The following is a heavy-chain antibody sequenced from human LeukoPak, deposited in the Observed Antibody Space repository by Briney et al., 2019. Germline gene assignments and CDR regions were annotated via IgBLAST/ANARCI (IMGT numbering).Heavy chain of an antibody. CDR3: PRLEAVTTASGAFDI. CDR2: ISGSGGST. CDR1: GFTFSSYA. D-gene: IGHD4-17*01. Sequence: GGSLRLSCAASGFTFSSYAMSWVRQAPGKGLEWVSAISGSGGSTYYADSVKGRFTISRDNSKNTLYLQMNSLRAEDTAVYYCPRLEAVTTASGAFDIWSQGTMVTVSS. V-gene: IGHV3-23*01. J-gene: IGHJ3*02.